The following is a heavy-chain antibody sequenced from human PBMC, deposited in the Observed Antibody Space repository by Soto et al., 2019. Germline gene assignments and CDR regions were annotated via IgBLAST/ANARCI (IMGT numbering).Heavy chain of an antibody. Sequence: QVQLVESGGGVVQPGRSLRLSCAASGFTFSSYGMHWVRQAPGKGLEWVAVIWYDGSNKYYADSVKGRFTISRDNSKNTLYLQINSLRAEDTAVYYCARDGYCSSTSCSFDYWGQGTLVTVSS. D-gene: IGHD2-2*01. CDR1: GFTFSSYG. J-gene: IGHJ4*02. V-gene: IGHV3-33*01. CDR3: ARDGYCSSTSCSFDY. CDR2: IWYDGSNK.